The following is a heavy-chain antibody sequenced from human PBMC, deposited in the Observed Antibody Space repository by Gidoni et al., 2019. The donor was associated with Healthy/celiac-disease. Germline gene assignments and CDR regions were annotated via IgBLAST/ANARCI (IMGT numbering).Heavy chain of an antibody. Sequence: QVQLQESGPGLVTPSQTLSLTCPVSAGSISSGGYYWSWLRQHPGKGLEWIGYIYYSGSTYYNPSLKSRVTISVDTSKNQFSLKLSSVTAADTAVYYCARAAVSGYFDDWGQGTLVTVSS. D-gene: IGHD6-19*01. J-gene: IGHJ4*02. CDR3: ARAAVSGYFDD. CDR2: IYYSGST. V-gene: IGHV4-31*03. CDR1: AGSISSGGYY.